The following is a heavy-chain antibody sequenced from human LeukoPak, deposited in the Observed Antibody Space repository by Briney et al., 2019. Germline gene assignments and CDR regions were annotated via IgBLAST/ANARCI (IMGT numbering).Heavy chain of an antibody. D-gene: IGHD3-10*01. J-gene: IGHJ4*02. Sequence: SETLSLTCAVSGYSISSGYCWGWIRQPPGKGLEWIGSIYHSGSTYCNPSLKSRVTISVDTSKNQFSLKLSSVTAADTAVYYCALEGGDFYGSGSPDYWGQGTLVTVSS. CDR1: GYSISSGYC. V-gene: IGHV4-38-2*01. CDR2: IYHSGST. CDR3: ALEGGDFYGSGSPDY.